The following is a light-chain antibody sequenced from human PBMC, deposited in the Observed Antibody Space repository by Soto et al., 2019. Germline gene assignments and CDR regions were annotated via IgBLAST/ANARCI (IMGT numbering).Light chain of an antibody. V-gene: IGKV1-12*01. Sequence: DIQMTQSPSSVSASVGDRVVITCRARQDISNYLAWYQQKPGDAPELMIYAASRLKRGVPSRFSGSGSGTDFTLIIDSLQPEDFATYYCQQADIFPLTFGGGTKVEI. CDR3: QQADIFPLT. CDR2: AAS. J-gene: IGKJ4*01. CDR1: QDISNY.